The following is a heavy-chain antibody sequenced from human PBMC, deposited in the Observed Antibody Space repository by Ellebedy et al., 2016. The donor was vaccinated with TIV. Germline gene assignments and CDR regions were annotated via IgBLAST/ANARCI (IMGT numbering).Heavy chain of an antibody. CDR2: TYYRSKWYN. CDR3: ARAQWLVHDAFDI. Sequence: SQTLSLTCXISGDRVSSNSAAWNWIRQSPSRGLEWLGRTYYRSKWYNDYAVTVKSRITINPDTSKNQFSLQLNSVTPEDTAVYYCARAQWLVHDAFDIWGQGTMVTVSS. CDR1: GDRVSSNSAA. D-gene: IGHD6-19*01. V-gene: IGHV6-1*01. J-gene: IGHJ3*02.